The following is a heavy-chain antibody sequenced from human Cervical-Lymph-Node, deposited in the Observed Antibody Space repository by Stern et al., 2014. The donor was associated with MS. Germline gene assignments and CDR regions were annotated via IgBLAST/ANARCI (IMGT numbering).Heavy chain of an antibody. CDR1: GGTFSSYA. V-gene: IGHV1-69*01. D-gene: IGHD3-9*01. CDR2: IIPIFGTA. J-gene: IGHJ4*02. CDR3: ARGSARYFDWFLLDY. Sequence: QMQLVQSGAEVKQPGSSVKVSCKASGGTFSSYAISWVRQAPGKGLEWMGGIIPIFGTANYAQKFQGRVTITADESTSTAYMELSSLRSEDTAVYYCARGSARYFDWFLLDYWGQGTLVTVSS.